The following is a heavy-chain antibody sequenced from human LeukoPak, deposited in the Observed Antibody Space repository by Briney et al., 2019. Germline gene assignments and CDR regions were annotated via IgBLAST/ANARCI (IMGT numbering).Heavy chain of an antibody. Sequence: GGSLRLSCAASRFTFSSYAMHWVRQAPGKGLEWVAVISYDGSNKYYADSVKGRFTISRDNSKNTLYLQMNSLRAEDTAVYYCARFYCSSTSCLEDYWGQGTLVTVSS. J-gene: IGHJ4*02. CDR1: RFTFSSYA. D-gene: IGHD2-2*01. CDR3: ARFYCSSTSCLEDY. V-gene: IGHV3-30-3*01. CDR2: ISYDGSNK.